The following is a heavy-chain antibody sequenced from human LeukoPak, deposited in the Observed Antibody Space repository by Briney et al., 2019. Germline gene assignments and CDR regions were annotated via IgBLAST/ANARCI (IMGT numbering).Heavy chain of an antibody. CDR2: IYSGGST. CDR3: ARALDPFDY. Sequence: PGGSLRLSCAASGFTVRRNYMSLVRQAPGEGLEWVSVIYSGGSTYYADSVKGRFTISRDNSKNTLYLQMNSPRAEDTAVYYCARALDPFDYWGQGTLVTVSS. J-gene: IGHJ4*02. CDR1: GFTVRRNY. D-gene: IGHD3-9*01. V-gene: IGHV3-66*02.